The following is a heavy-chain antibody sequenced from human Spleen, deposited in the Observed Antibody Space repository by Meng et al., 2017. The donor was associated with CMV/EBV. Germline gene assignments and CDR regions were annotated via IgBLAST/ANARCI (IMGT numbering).Heavy chain of an antibody. J-gene: IGHJ5*02. Sequence: SETLSLTCTVSGGSISNYYWSWIRQPPGKGLEWIGYIFYSGSTNYNPSLKSRVTISLNTSKNQFSLKLNSVTNADTAVYYRAREFTAVSVWSGYTNWFDPWGQGTLVTVSS. D-gene: IGHD3-3*01. V-gene: IGHV4-59*13. CDR3: AREFTAVSVWSGYTNWFDP. CDR2: IFYSGST. CDR1: GGSISNYY.